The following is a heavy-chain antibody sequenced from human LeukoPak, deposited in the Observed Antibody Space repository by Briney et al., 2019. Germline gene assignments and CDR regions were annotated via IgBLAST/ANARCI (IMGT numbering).Heavy chain of an antibody. CDR2: FDPEDGET. V-gene: IGHV1-24*01. Sequence: ASVKVSCKVSGYTLTELSMHWVRQAPGKGLGWMGGFDPEDGETIYAQKFQGRVTMTEDTSTDTAYMELSSLRSEDTAVYYCATKSAGHQVGAIWFDPWGQGTLVTVSS. CDR3: ATKSAGHQVGAIWFDP. J-gene: IGHJ5*02. D-gene: IGHD1-26*01. CDR1: GYTLTELS.